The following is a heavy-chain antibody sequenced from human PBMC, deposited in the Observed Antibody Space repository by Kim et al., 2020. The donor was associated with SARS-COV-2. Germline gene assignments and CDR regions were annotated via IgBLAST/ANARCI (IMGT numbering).Heavy chain of an antibody. D-gene: IGHD1-26*01. J-gene: IGHJ5*02. CDR1: GGSIRSYY. V-gene: IGHV4-59*01. CDR2: VYHTGNT. Sequence: SETLSLTCSVSGGSIRSYYWTWIRQSPGKRLEWIGYVYHTGNTNSNPSLRGRVTMSLDTSKRQFSLTLTSVTAADTAVYYCASSGLGAVGWFDPWGQRTLCTVSS. CDR3: ASSGLGAVGWFDP.